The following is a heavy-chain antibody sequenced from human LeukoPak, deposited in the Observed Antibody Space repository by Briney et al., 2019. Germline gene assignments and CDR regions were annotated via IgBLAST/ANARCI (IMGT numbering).Heavy chain of an antibody. V-gene: IGHV4-34*01. CDR3: ARTYNRFYYCYMDV. CDR2: ITHSGST. Sequence: PSETLSLTCAVYGGSFSGYYWSWIRQPPGKGLEWIGEITHSGSTNYSPSLKSRVTISVDTSKNQFSLKLSSVTAADTAVYYCARTYNRFYYCYMDVWGKGTTVTVSS. J-gene: IGHJ6*03. D-gene: IGHD1-1*01. CDR1: GGSFSGYY.